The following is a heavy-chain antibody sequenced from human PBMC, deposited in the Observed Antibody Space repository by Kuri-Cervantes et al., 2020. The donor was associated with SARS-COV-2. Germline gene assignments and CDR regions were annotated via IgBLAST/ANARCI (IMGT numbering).Heavy chain of an antibody. CDR2: IYYSGST. J-gene: IGHJ4*02. CDR1: GGSISSYY. V-gene: IGHV4-59*01. CDR3: ASDLGYCSSTSCYVFDY. D-gene: IGHD2-2*01. Sequence: GSLRLSCTVSGGSISSYYWSWIRQPPGKGLEWIGYIYYSGSTNYNPSLKSRVTISVDTSKNQFSLKLSSVTAADTAVYYCASDLGYCSSTSCYVFDYWGQGTLVTVSS.